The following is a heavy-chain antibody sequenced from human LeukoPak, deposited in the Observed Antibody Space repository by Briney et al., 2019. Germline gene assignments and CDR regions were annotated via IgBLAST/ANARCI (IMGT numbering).Heavy chain of an antibody. J-gene: IGHJ4*02. CDR2: ISSSGSTI. D-gene: IGHD3-10*02. CDR3: AGDVRGHHFES. V-gene: IGHV3-48*03. CDR1: GFTFSSYE. Sequence: GGSLRLSCAASGFTFSSYEMNWVRQAPGKGLEGVSYISSSGSTIYYADSVEGRFTISRDNANSSLYPQMTSLRAEDTAVYYCAGDVRGHHFESWGQGTLGTVSS.